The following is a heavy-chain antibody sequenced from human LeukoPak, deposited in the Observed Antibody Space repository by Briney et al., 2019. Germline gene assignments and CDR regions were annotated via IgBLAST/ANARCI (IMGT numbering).Heavy chain of an antibody. J-gene: IGHJ4*02. Sequence: GGSLRLSCAASGFTFDDYAMHWVRQAPGKGLEWVSGISWNSGSIGYADSVKGRFTISRDNAKNSLYLQMNSLRSEDTAVYYCARALLPIGFDYWGQGTLVTVSS. CDR2: ISWNSGSI. D-gene: IGHD2-15*01. V-gene: IGHV3-9*01. CDR3: ARALLPIGFDY. CDR1: GFTFDDYA.